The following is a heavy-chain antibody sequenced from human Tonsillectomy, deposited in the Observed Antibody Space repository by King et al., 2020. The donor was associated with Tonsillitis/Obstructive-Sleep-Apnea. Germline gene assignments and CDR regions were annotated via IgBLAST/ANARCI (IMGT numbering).Heavy chain of an antibody. CDR3: AREGIALMVYGGWFDP. J-gene: IGHJ5*02. V-gene: IGHV3-30*04. D-gene: IGHD2-8*01. Sequence: LVESGGGVVQPGRSLRLSCAASGFTFSSYTMHWVRQAPGKGLEWVAVISYDGSNKHYADSVKGRFTISRDNSKNTLYLQMNSLRAEDTAVYYCAREGIALMVYGGWFDPWGQGTLVTVSS. CDR2: ISYDGSNK. CDR1: GFTFSSYT.